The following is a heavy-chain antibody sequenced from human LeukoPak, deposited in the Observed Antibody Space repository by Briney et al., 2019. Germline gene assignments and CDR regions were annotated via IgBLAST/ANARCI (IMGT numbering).Heavy chain of an antibody. CDR1: GYIFSDYY. Sequence: ASVKVSCKASGYIFSDYYMSWVRQAPGKGLEWVSVIYGGGGTYYADSVKGRFTISSANSKNTLYLQMNSLRAEDTAVYYCARGNPLEDYFDYWGQGTLVTVSS. CDR2: IYGGGGT. J-gene: IGHJ4*02. D-gene: IGHD5-24*01. V-gene: IGHV3-53*01. CDR3: ARGNPLEDYFDY.